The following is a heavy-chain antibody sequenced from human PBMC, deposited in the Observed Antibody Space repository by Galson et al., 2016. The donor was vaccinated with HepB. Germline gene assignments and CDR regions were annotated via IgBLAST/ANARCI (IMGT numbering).Heavy chain of an antibody. CDR2: ISGDGRTI. CDR3: ARMFPLYSSGWYVRGDGWFDS. D-gene: IGHD6-19*01. J-gene: IGHJ5*01. Sequence: SLRLSCAASGFTFSYYYMSWIRQAPGKGLEWVSYISGDGRTINYADSVKGRFTLSRGNAKNSLYLHMNSPTGEDTAVYYCARMFPLYSSGWYVRGDGWFDSWGQGTLVTVSS. CDR1: GFTFSYYY. V-gene: IGHV3-11*01.